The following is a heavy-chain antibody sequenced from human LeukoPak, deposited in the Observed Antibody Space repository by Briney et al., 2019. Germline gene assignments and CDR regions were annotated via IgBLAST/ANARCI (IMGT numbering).Heavy chain of an antibody. CDR1: GFTFSSYW. J-gene: IGHJ4*02. Sequence: GGSLRLSCAASGFTFSSYWMSWVRQAPGKGLEWVANIRPDGSEEYYVDSVKGRFTISRDNAENSLFLQINSLRADDTAVYYCARDDGIRTVDYWGQGTLVTVSS. CDR2: IRPDGSEE. V-gene: IGHV3-7*01. CDR3: ARDDGIRTVDY.